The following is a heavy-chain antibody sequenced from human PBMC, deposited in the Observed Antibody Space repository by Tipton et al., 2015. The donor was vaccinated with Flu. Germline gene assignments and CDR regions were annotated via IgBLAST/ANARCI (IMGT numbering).Heavy chain of an antibody. V-gene: IGHV1-69*02. D-gene: IGHD6-13*01. CDR3: ASSAAATSKGAFDI. J-gene: IGHJ3*02. CDR2: IIPILGVA. Sequence: QSGPEVKKPGSAVKVSCKAPGGTFSRYTISWVRQAPGQGLEWMGRIIPILGVAKYAQKFQGRVTITADKSTSTAYMELSSLRSEDTAVYYCASSAAATSKGAFDIWGQGTMVTVSS. CDR1: GGTFSRYT.